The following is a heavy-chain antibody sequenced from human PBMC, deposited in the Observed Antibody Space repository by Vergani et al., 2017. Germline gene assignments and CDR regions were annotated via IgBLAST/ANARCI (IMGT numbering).Heavy chain of an antibody. CDR1: GFTFSSYA. D-gene: IGHD3-22*01. CDR2: ISYDGSNK. J-gene: IGHJ4*02. Sequence: QVQLVESGGGVVQPGRSLRLSCAASGFTFSSYAMHWVRQAPGKGLEGVAVISYDGSNKYYADSVKGRFTISRDNSKKTLYLQMNSLRAEDTAVYYCASGDGYYSGYFDYWGQGTLVTVSS. CDR3: ASGDGYYSGYFDY. V-gene: IGHV3-30-3*01.